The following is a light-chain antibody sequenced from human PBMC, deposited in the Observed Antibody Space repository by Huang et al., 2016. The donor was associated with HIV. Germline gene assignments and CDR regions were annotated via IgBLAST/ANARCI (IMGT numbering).Light chain of an antibody. V-gene: IGKV4-1*01. CDR2: WAS. J-gene: IGKJ3*01. CDR1: QSVLFSSNNKNY. Sequence: DIVMTQSPDSLAVSLGGRATISCKSSQSVLFSSNNKNYLAWYQQKPGQPPKLLMYWASTRQSGVPDRFSGSGSGTDFTLTISSLQAEDVAVYYCQQYYTTPLFTFGPGTKVDIK. CDR3: QQYYTTPLFT.